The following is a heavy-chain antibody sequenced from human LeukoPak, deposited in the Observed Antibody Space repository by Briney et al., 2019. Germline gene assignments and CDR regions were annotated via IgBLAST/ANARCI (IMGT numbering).Heavy chain of an antibody. Sequence: GGSLRLSCAASGFTFSDYYMSWIRQAPGKGLEWVSYISSSGSTIYYADSVKGRFTISRDNAKNSLYLQMNSLRAEDMAVYYCARDTCSGTSSYRDYYYGMDVWGQGTTVTVSS. J-gene: IGHJ6*02. CDR2: ISSSGSTI. CDR1: GFTFSDYY. CDR3: ARDTCSGTSSYRDYYYGMDV. D-gene: IGHD2-2*02. V-gene: IGHV3-11*01.